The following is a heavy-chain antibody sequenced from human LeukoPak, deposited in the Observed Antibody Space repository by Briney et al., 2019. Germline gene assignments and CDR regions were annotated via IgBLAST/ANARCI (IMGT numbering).Heavy chain of an antibody. Sequence: PSETLSLTCAVYGGSFSGYYWSWIRQPPGKGLEWIGEINHSGSTNYNPSLKSRVTTSVDTSKNQFSLKLSSVTAADTAVYYCARSAPYYDFWTGYYDALYYMDVWGKGTTVTVSS. J-gene: IGHJ6*03. CDR3: ARSAPYYDFWTGYYDALYYMDV. CDR1: GGSFSGYY. V-gene: IGHV4-34*01. CDR2: INHSGST. D-gene: IGHD3-3*01.